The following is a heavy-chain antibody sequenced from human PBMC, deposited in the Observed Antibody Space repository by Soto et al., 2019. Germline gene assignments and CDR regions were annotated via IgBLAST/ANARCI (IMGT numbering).Heavy chain of an antibody. J-gene: IGHJ6*03. CDR1: GFTFSSYG. V-gene: IGHV3-33*01. CDR2: IWYDGSNK. CDR3: ARGPTVTIYYYYMDV. D-gene: IGHD4-4*01. Sequence: GGSLRLSCAASGFTFSSYGMHWVRQAPGKGLEWVAVIWYDGSNKYYADSVKGRFTISIDNSKNTLYLQMNSLRAEDTAVYYCARGPTVTIYYYYMDVWGKGTTVTVSS.